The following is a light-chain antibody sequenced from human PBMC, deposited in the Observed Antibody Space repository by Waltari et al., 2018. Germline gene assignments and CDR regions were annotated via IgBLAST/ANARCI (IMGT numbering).Light chain of an antibody. CDR1: QDIKKS. Sequence: DIHMTQSPSSLSAPVGDRVTITCQASQDIKKSLNWFNQKAGKAPKVLIFDASNSQTGAPSRFSGSGSGTDFTFIISSLQPEDMGTYYCQQYHSVPLTFGGGTKVEIK. J-gene: IGKJ4*01. CDR2: DAS. CDR3: QQYHSVPLT. V-gene: IGKV1-33*01.